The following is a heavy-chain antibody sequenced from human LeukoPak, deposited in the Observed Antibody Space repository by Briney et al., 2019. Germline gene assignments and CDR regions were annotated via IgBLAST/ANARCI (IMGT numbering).Heavy chain of an antibody. CDR3: AQLRGVVRSPSLPDC. J-gene: IGHJ4*02. V-gene: IGHV3-23*01. D-gene: IGHD3-10*01. CDR1: GFTFSSYA. Sequence: PGGSLRLSCAASGFTFSSYAMTWVRQAPGKGLEWVSGTSGSGASRYYADSVRGRFSISRDNSKNTLYLQMSSLGVEDTAIYYCAQLRGVVRSPSLPDCWGQGTLVSVSS. CDR2: TSGSGASR.